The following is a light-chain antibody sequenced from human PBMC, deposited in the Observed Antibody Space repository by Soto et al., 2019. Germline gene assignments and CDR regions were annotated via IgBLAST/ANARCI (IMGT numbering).Light chain of an antibody. CDR3: QQYNNWPPWT. Sequence: EIVMTQSPATLSVSPGERATLSCRASQSVSSNLAWYQQKPGQAPRLLIYGASTRATGIPARFSGSGSGTDFTLTNSSLQSEDFAVYYCQQYNNWPPWTFGQGTKVKIK. CDR1: QSVSSN. V-gene: IGKV3-15*01. CDR2: GAS. J-gene: IGKJ1*01.